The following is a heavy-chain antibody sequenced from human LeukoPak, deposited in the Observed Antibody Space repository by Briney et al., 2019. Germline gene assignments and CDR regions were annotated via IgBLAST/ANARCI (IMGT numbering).Heavy chain of an antibody. V-gene: IGHV3-7*03. CDR3: ARGFVVGSH. D-gene: IGHD1-26*01. CDR1: GFTFSSYW. Sequence: PGRSLRLSCAASGFTFSSYWMSWVRQAPGEGLEWVANVNQDGSEEYYVDSVKGRFTISRDNAKNSLYLQMNSLRAEDTAVYYCARGFVVGSHWGQGTLVTVSS. CDR2: VNQDGSEE. J-gene: IGHJ4*02.